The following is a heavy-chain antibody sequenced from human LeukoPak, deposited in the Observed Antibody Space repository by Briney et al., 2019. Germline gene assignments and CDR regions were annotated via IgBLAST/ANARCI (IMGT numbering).Heavy chain of an antibody. CDR2: ISGSGGST. D-gene: IGHD5-12*01. V-gene: IGHV3-23*01. J-gene: IGHJ4*02. CDR3: ANPLIVATIKIKQAQEALDY. CDR1: GFTFSSYA. Sequence: GGSLRLSCAASGFTFSSYAMSWVRQAPGKGLEWVSAISGSGGSTYYADSVKGRFTISRDNSKNTLYLQMNSLRAEDTAVYYCANPLIVATIKIKQAQEALDYWGQGTLVTVSS.